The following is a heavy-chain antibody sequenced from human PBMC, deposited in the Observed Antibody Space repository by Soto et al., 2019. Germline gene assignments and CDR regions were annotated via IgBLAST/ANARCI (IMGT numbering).Heavy chain of an antibody. V-gene: IGHV4-39*01. Sequence: GSLRLSCTVSGGSISSSSYYWGWIRQPPGKGLEWIGSIYYSGSTYYNPSLKSRATISVDTSKNQFSLKLSSVTAADTAVYYCARPYSSSLRPTRYFDYWGQGTLVTVSS. CDR1: GGSISSSSYY. D-gene: IGHD6-6*01. J-gene: IGHJ4*02. CDR3: ARPYSSSLRPTRYFDY. CDR2: IYYSGST.